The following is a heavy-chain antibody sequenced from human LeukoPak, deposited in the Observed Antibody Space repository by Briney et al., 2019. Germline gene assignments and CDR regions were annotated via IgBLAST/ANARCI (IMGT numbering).Heavy chain of an antibody. CDR1: GFTFSNYW. CDR2: MNQDGSEK. V-gene: IGHV3-7*01. CDR3: WNRDY. J-gene: IGHJ4*02. Sequence: PGGSLTLSCAVSGFTFSNYWMSWVRQAPGKGLEWVAYMNQDGSEKFYVDSMKGRFTISRDNAKNSLYLQMNSLRAEDTAIYYCWNRDYWGQGTLVTVSS. D-gene: IGHD1/OR15-1a*01.